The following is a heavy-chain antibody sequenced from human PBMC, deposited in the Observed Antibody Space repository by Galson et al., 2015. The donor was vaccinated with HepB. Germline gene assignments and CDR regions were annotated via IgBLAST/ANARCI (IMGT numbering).Heavy chain of an antibody. Sequence: LSLTCTVSGGSVSSGSYYWSWIRQPPGKGLEWIGYIYYSGSTNYNPSLKSRVTISVDTSKNQFSLKLSSVTAADTAVYYCARHGGGLLSASTFFDYWGQGTLVTVSS. V-gene: IGHV4-61*01. D-gene: IGHD2-21*01. CDR1: GGSVSSGSYY. J-gene: IGHJ4*02. CDR2: IYYSGST. CDR3: ARHGGGLLSASTFFDY.